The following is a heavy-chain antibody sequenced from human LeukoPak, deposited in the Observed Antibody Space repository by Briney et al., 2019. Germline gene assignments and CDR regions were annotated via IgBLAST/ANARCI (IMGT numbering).Heavy chain of an antibody. CDR3: ARGGPNYYVSYYFDY. D-gene: IGHD3-10*02. V-gene: IGHV4-4*07. Sequence: PSETLSLTCTVSGGSISSYYWSWIRQPAGKGLEWIGRIYTSGSTNYNPSLKSRVTMSVDTSKNQFSLKLSSVTAADTAVYYCARGGPNYYVSYYFDYWGQGTLVTVSS. J-gene: IGHJ4*02. CDR1: GGSISSYY. CDR2: IYTSGST.